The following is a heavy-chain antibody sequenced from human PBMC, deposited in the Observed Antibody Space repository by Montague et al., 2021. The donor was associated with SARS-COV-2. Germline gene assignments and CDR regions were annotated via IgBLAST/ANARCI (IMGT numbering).Heavy chain of an antibody. CDR3: ARSGAVPMD. CDR1: GGSISSYS. Sequence: SETLSLTCTVSGGSISSYSWSWIRQSPGKGLEWIGYFYHSGGTKYNPSLKSRVTISGDTSKNQFSLKLSSVTTADTAVYYCARSGAVPMDWGQGTLVTVSS. J-gene: IGHJ4*02. D-gene: IGHD3-10*01. V-gene: IGHV4-59*13. CDR2: FYHSGGT.